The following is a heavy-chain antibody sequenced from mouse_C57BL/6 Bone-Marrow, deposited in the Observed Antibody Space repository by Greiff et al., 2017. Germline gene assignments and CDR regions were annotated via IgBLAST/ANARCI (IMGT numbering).Heavy chain of an antibody. CDR3: ARDAGDYGSLDLPMDY. J-gene: IGHJ4*01. V-gene: IGHV7-1*01. CDR1: GFTFSDFY. D-gene: IGHD1-1*01. CDR2: SRNKANDYTT. Sequence: EVTLVESGGGLVQSGRSLRLSCATSGFTFSDFYMEWVRQAPGKGLEWIAASRNKANDYTTEYSASVKGRLIVSRDTSQSILYLPMNALRAEDTAIYYCARDAGDYGSLDLPMDYWGQGTSVTVSS.